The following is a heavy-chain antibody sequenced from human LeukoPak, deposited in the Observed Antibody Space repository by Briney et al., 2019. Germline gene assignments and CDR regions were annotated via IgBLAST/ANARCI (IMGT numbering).Heavy chain of an antibody. CDR1: TYISSDFG. V-gene: IGHV1-18*01. CDR3: ARVYLYTTGWSAAYYYFMDV. J-gene: IGHJ6*03. CDR2: VSGDNGQT. D-gene: IGHD3-16*02. Sequence: GASVKVSCKASTYISSDFGISWVRPAPGGGLEWMGWVSGDNGQTNYGHKFYGRVTMTMETSTNTASMELRGLRSDDTAIYYCARVYLYTTGWSAAYYYFMDVWGKGTTVIVS.